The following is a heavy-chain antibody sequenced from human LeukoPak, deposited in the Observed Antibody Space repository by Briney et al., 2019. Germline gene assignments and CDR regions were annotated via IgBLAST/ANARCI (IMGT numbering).Heavy chain of an antibody. CDR2: IYYSGST. D-gene: IGHD3-22*01. CDR3: ARHNADSSGPLEPLDY. CDR1: GGSISSYY. J-gene: IGHJ4*02. V-gene: IGHV4-59*08. Sequence: SETLSLTCTVSGGSISSYYWSWIRQPPGKGLEWIGFIYYSGSTKYNPSLKSRVTISVDTSNNQFSLRLTSVTAADTAVYYCARHNADSSGPLEPLDYWGQGTLVTVSS.